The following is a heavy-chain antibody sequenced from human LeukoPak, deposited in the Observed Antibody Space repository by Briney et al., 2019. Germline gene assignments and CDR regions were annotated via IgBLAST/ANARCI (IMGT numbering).Heavy chain of an antibody. CDR1: GFTVSSNS. V-gene: IGHV3-53*01. CDR3: AKEGFRWFGEPYRE. CDR2: IYSDNT. J-gene: IGHJ4*02. Sequence: GALRLSCTASGFTVSSNSMSWVRQAPGKGLEGVSFIYSDNTHYPDSVKGRFTISRDNSKNTLYLQMNSLRAEDTAVYYCAKEGFRWFGEPYREWGQGTLVTVSS. D-gene: IGHD3-10*01.